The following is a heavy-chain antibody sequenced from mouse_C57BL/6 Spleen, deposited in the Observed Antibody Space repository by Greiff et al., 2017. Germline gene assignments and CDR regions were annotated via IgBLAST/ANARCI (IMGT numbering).Heavy chain of an antibody. Sequence: EVQLKESGPGLVNPSQSLSLTCSVTGYSITSGYYWNWIRQFPGNKLEWMGYISYDGSNNYNPSPKNRISITRDTSKNQFFLKLNSLTTEDTATYYCAREDGDDAVWFAYWGQGTLVTVSA. CDR1: GYSITSGYY. CDR2: ISYDGSN. V-gene: IGHV3-6*01. D-gene: IGHD2-2*01. CDR3: AREDGDDAVWFAY. J-gene: IGHJ3*01.